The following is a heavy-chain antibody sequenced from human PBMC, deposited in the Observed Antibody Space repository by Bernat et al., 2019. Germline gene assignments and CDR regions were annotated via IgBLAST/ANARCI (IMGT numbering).Heavy chain of an antibody. J-gene: IGHJ4*02. Sequence: EVQLVESGGGLVKPGGSLRLSCAASGFTFSSYSMNWVRQAPGKGLEWVSYISSSSSYIYYADSVKGRFTISRDNSKNTLFLQINSLRAEDTAVYYCAKDREVPLFDCWGQGTLVTVSS. CDR3: AKDREVPLFDC. D-gene: IGHD2-2*01. CDR2: ISSSSSYI. CDR1: GFTFSSYS. V-gene: IGHV3-21*05.